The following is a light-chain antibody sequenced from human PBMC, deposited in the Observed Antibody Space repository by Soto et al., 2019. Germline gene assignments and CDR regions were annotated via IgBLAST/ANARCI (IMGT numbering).Light chain of an antibody. CDR2: GAS. CDR1: QSVSSIY. V-gene: IGKV3-20*01. Sequence: EIVLTQSPGTLSLSPGERATLSCRASQSVSSIYLAWYQQTPGQAPRLLIYGASSRATGIPDRFSGSGSGTDFTLTISRLEPEDFAVYYCQQYGSSALTFGGGTKVEIK. J-gene: IGKJ4*01. CDR3: QQYGSSALT.